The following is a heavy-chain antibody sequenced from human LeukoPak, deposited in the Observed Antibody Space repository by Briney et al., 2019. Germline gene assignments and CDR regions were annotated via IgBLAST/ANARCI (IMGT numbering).Heavy chain of an antibody. CDR1: GFTFSSYE. CDR3: ARDKGTYHNKYYFDY. Sequence: SGGSLRLSCAASGFTFSSYEMNWVRQAPGKGLEWVSYISSSGSIIYYADSVKGRFTISRDNAKNSLYLQMNSLRAEDTAVYFCARDKGTYHNKYYFDYWGQGTLVTVSS. J-gene: IGHJ4*02. D-gene: IGHD1-14*01. CDR2: ISSSGSII. V-gene: IGHV3-48*03.